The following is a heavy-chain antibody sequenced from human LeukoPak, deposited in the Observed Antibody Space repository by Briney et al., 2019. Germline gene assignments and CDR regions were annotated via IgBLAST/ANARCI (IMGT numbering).Heavy chain of an antibody. V-gene: IGHV1-2*02. CDR2: ISLNNVGT. D-gene: IGHD3-10*01. J-gene: IGHJ6*02. CDR1: GYTFTDYC. Sequence: ASVKVSCKASGYTFTDYCMDWVRQAPGQGLEWMGWISLNNVGTNNAQKFQGRVTMTRDTSISTAYMELSRLRSDDTAVYYCATGGITMVRGVPPYYYYGMDVWGQGTTVTVSS. CDR3: ATGGITMVRGVPPYYYYGMDV.